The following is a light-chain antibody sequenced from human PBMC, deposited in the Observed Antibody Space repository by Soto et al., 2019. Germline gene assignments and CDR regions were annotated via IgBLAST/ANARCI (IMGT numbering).Light chain of an antibody. Sequence: QRPQVPPSLSRSVGNNVTISFQASHYIGNSLNWYQDKPGQPPKLVIYDAYNLETGVPSTFSGNGYGTDFTFTISSLRPEDIATYYCQKSDHHPLFGPGTKVDIK. CDR1: HYIGNS. V-gene: IGKV1-33*01. CDR2: DAY. CDR3: QKSDHHPL. J-gene: IGKJ3*01.